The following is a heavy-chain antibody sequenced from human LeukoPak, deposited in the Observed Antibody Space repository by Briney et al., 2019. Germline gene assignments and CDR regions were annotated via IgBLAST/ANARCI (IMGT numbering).Heavy chain of an antibody. CDR3: ARSGGYSYGEGYFDY. J-gene: IGHJ4*02. V-gene: IGHV3-48*03. CDR1: GFTFSSYE. Sequence: GGSLRLSCAASGFTFSSYEMNWVRQAPGEGLEWVSYVSSSGSKIYYAASVKGRFTISRDNSKNSLYLQMNSLRAEDTAVYYCARSGGYSYGEGYFDYWGQGTLVTVSS. CDR2: VSSSGSKI. D-gene: IGHD5-18*01.